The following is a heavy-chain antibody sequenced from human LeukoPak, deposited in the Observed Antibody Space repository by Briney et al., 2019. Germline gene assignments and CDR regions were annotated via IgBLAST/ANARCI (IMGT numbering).Heavy chain of an antibody. V-gene: IGHV3-53*01. J-gene: IGHJ4*02. Sequence: GGSLRLSCAVSGFTVSSNYFSWVRRAPGKGLEWVSIIYSDGSGGNTYYADSVKGRFTISRDSSKNTVYLQMNSLRAEDTAVYYCTREDISGGMDYWGQGALVTVSS. CDR3: TREDISGGMDY. CDR2: IYSDGSGGNT. D-gene: IGHD2-8*02. CDR1: GFTVSSNY.